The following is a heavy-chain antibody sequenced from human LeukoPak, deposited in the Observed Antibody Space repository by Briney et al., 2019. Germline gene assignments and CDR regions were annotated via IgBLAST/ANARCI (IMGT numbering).Heavy chain of an antibody. J-gene: IGHJ6*03. Sequence: ASVKVSCKASGGSFSNFFISWVRQAPGQGLEWMGGIIPIFGTANYAQKLQGRVTMTTDTSTSTAYMELRSLRSDDTAVYYCARVTQTYYYGSGSSQKYYYYYYMDVWGKGTTVTISS. CDR3: ARVTQTYYYGSGSSQKYYYYYYMDV. D-gene: IGHD3-10*01. V-gene: IGHV1-69*05. CDR2: IIPIFGTA. CDR1: GGSFSNFF.